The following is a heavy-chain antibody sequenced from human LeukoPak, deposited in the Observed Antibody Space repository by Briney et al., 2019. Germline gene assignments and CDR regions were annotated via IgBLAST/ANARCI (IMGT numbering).Heavy chain of an antibody. Sequence: SETLSLTCTVSGDSIRRDNYYWGWIRQPPGKGLEWIGSIYYSGSTNYNPSLKSRATISVDTSKNQFSLKLSSVTAADTAVYYCARNLGGSSWVFDYWGQGTLVTVSS. J-gene: IGHJ4*02. V-gene: IGHV4-61*01. CDR1: GDSIRRDNYY. CDR3: ARNLGGSSWVFDY. CDR2: IYYSGST. D-gene: IGHD6-13*01.